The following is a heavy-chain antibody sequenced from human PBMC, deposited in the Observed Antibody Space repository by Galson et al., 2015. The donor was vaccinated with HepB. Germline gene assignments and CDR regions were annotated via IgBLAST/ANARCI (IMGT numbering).Heavy chain of an antibody. V-gene: IGHV3-30*04. CDR3: ARGIQLWLFGY. CDR1: GFTFSSYA. Sequence: SLRLSCAASGFTFSSYAMHWVRQAPGKGLEWVAVISYDGSNKYYADSVKGRFTISRDNSKNTLYLQMNSLRAEDTAVYYCARGIQLWLFGYWGQGTLVTVSS. J-gene: IGHJ4*02. D-gene: IGHD5-18*01. CDR2: ISYDGSNK.